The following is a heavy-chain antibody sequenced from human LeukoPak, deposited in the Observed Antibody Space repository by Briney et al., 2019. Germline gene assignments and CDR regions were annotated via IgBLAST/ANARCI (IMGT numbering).Heavy chain of an antibody. CDR3: ARGGGKGYYGSGSYYRTNWFDP. CDR1: GGTFSSYA. J-gene: IGHJ5*02. Sequence: SVKVSCKASGGTFSSYAISWVRQAPGRGLEWMGGIIPIFGTANYAQKFQGRVTITADESTSTAYMELSSLRSEDTAVYYCARGGGKGYYGSGSYYRTNWFDPWGQGTLVTVSS. D-gene: IGHD3-10*01. V-gene: IGHV1-69*13. CDR2: IIPIFGTA.